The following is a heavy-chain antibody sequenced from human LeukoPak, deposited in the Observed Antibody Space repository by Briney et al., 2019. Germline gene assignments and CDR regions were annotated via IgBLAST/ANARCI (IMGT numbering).Heavy chain of an antibody. CDR3: AKDGGTYYDILPGDFDY. Sequence: GGSLRLSCAASGFTFNDYWMGWVRQAPGKGLEWVANIKQDGSEKYYVDSVTGRFTISRDNAKNSLYLQMNSLRAEDTALYYCAKDGGTYYDILPGDFDYWGQGTLVTVSS. J-gene: IGHJ4*02. V-gene: IGHV3-7*03. CDR2: IKQDGSEK. CDR1: GFTFNDYW. D-gene: IGHD3-9*01.